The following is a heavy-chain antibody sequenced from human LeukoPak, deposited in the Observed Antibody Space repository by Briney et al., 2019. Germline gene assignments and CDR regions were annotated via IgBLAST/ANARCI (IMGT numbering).Heavy chain of an antibody. CDR2: ISYDGSNK. CDR3: ARDNWGTTGIAY. Sequence: GGSLRLSCAASGSTFSSYAMHWVRQAPGKGLEWVAVISYDGSNKYYADSVKGRFTISRDNSKNTLYLQMNSLRAEDTAVYYCARDNWGTTGIAYWGQGTLVTVSS. D-gene: IGHD1-1*01. V-gene: IGHV3-30*01. J-gene: IGHJ4*02. CDR1: GSTFSSYA.